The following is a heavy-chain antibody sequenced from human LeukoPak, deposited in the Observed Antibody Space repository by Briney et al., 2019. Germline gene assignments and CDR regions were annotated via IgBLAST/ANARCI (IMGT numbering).Heavy chain of an antibody. CDR2: ISYDGSNK. Sequence: GRSLRLSCAASGFTFSSYGMHWVRQAPGKGLEWVAVISYDGSNKYYADSVKGRFTISRDNPKNTLYLQMNSLRAGDTAVYYCAKDHAHYYGSGSYFDYWGQGTLVTVSS. V-gene: IGHV3-30*18. J-gene: IGHJ4*02. CDR3: AKDHAHYYGSGSYFDY. D-gene: IGHD3-10*01. CDR1: GFTFSSYG.